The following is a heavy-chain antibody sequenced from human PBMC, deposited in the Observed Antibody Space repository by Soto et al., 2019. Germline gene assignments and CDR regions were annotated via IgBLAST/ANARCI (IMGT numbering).Heavy chain of an antibody. J-gene: IGHJ6*02. V-gene: IGHV3-48*02. CDR1: GFTFNSYS. CDR2: ITSSSSTI. CDR3: AGVWLGVYGMDV. D-gene: IGHD3-10*01. Sequence: VQLVEAGGGLVQPGGSLRLSCATSGFTFNSYSMNCVRQAPGKGLEWVSYITSSSSTIYYADSVEGPFTISRDNAKNSLLLQMNSLRDEDTAVYYCAGVWLGVYGMDVWGQGTTVIVSS.